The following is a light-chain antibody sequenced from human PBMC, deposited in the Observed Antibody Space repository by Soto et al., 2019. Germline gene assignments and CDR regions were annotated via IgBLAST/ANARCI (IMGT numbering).Light chain of an antibody. CDR3: CSYAGTFYV. CDR2: DVT. J-gene: IGLJ1*01. V-gene: IGLV2-11*01. CDR1: SSDVGGYDY. Sequence: QSALTQPRSVSGSPGQSVTISCTGTSSDVGGYDYVSWFQHHPGKVPKLMIYDVTKRPSGVPDRFSASKSGNTASLTISGLQAEDEADYYCCSYAGTFYVFGTGTKVTVL.